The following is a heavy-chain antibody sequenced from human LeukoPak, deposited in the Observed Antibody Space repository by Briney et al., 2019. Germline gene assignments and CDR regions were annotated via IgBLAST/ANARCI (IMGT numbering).Heavy chain of an antibody. V-gene: IGHV3-9*01. D-gene: IGHD3-10*01. Sequence: TGGSLRLSCAASGFTFDDYAMHWVRQAPGKGLEWVSGISWNSGSIGYADSVKGRFAISRDNAKNSLYLQMNSLRAEDTALYYCAKDRLWFGELSPAIDYWGQGTLVTVSS. J-gene: IGHJ4*02. CDR2: ISWNSGSI. CDR3: AKDRLWFGELSPAIDY. CDR1: GFTFDDYA.